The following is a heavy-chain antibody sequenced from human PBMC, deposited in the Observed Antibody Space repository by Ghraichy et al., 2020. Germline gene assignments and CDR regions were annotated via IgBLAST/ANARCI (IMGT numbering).Heavy chain of an antibody. Sequence: ASVKVSCKASGYTFTGYYMHWVRQAPGQGLEWMGWINPNSGGTNYAQKFQGRVTMTRDTSISTAYMELSRLRSDDTAVYYCARESVGFGYWFDPWGQGTLVTVSS. D-gene: IGHD3-16*01. V-gene: IGHV1-2*02. CDR2: INPNSGGT. CDR1: GYTFTGYY. J-gene: IGHJ5*02. CDR3: ARESVGFGYWFDP.